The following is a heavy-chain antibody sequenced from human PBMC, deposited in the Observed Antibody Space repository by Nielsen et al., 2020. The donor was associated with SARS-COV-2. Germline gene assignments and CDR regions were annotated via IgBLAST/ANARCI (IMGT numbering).Heavy chain of an antibody. D-gene: IGHD3-22*01. Sequence: GESLKISCAASGLIFSNYAMSWVRQAPGKGLEWVSGVSGSGNTTYYTASVKGRFTISRDNSKNTLYLQMNSLRAEDTAVYYCAKDLSSGYGPYYYYYYGMDVWGQGTTVTVSS. V-gene: IGHV3-23*01. CDR2: VSGSGNTT. J-gene: IGHJ6*02. CDR3: AKDLSSGYGPYYYYYYGMDV. CDR1: GLIFSNYA.